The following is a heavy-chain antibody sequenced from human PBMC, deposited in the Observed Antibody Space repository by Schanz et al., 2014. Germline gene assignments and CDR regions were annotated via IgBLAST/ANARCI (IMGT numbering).Heavy chain of an antibody. CDR1: TFTFSSDW. Sequence: EVQLVESGGGLVQPGGSLRLSCAASTFTFSSDWMSWVRQAPGKGLEWVSAISGSGGSTYYADSVKGRFTISRDNAKNSLYLEMNSLRAEDTALYYCARDRRNADLDYWGQGTLVTVSS. CDR3: ARDRRNADLDY. J-gene: IGHJ4*02. V-gene: IGHV3-23*04. D-gene: IGHD1-1*01. CDR2: ISGSGGST.